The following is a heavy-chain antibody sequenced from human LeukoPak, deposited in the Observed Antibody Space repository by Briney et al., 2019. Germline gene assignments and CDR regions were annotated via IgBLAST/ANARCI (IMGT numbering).Heavy chain of an antibody. D-gene: IGHD5-18*01. CDR2: IYYSGST. CDR1: GVSISSYY. J-gene: IGHJ6*02. V-gene: IGHV4-59*08. Sequence: SETLSPTCTVSGVSISSYYWSWIRQPPGKGLEWIGYIYYSGSTNYNPSLKSRVTISVDTSKNQFSLKLSSVTAADTAVYYCARGIRGYSYYYYYGMDVWGQGTTVTVSS. CDR3: ARGIRGYSYYYYYGMDV.